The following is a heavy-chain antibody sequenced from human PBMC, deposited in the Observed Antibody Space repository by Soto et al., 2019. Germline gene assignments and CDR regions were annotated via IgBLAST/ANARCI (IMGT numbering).Heavy chain of an antibody. CDR1: GFNFRSYH. CDR2: ISYDENNK. D-gene: IGHD5-18*01. Sequence: PGGSLRLSCAASGFNFRSYHMHWVRQAPGKGLERVASISYDENNKYYTDSVKGRFTISRDNSKNTLYLQMNSLRDEDTAVYYCARAMDAAMASKDNWFDPWGQGTLVTVSS. J-gene: IGHJ5*02. CDR3: ARAMDAAMASKDNWFDP. V-gene: IGHV3-30-3*01.